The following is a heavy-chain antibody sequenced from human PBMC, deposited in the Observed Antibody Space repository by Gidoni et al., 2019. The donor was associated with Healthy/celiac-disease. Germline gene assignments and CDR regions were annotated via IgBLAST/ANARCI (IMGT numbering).Heavy chain of an antibody. Sequence: EVQLVESGGGLVQPGGSLRLSCAASGFTFSSYSMNWVRQAPGKGLEWVSYISSSSSTIYYADSVKGRFTSSRDNAKNSLYLQMNSLRDEDTAVYYCARFPHPYDILTGPFYYGMDVWGQGTTVTVSS. J-gene: IGHJ6*02. CDR3: ARFPHPYDILTGPFYYGMDV. V-gene: IGHV3-48*02. D-gene: IGHD3-9*01. CDR1: GFTFSSYS. CDR2: ISSSSSTI.